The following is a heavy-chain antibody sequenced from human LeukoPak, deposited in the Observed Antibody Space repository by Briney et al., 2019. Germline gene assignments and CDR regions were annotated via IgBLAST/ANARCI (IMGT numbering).Heavy chain of an antibody. CDR1: GYTFTSYY. Sequence: ASVKVSCKASGYTFTSYYMYWVRQAPGQGLEWMGIINPSGFSTTYAQKFQGRVTMTRDMSTSTVYMELSSLRSEDTAVYYCAREGVGRFLEWFPYMDVWGKGTTVTVSS. CDR3: AREGVGRFLEWFPYMDV. CDR2: INPSGFST. J-gene: IGHJ6*03. D-gene: IGHD3-3*01. V-gene: IGHV1-46*01.